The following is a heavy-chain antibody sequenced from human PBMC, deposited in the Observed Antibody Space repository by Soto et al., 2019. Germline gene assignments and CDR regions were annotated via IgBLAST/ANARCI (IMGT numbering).Heavy chain of an antibody. CDR1: GDSISSSNNY. Sequence: QVQLQESGPGLVKPSQTLSLTCTVSGDSISSSNNYWSWIRQPPGEGLEWIWFLSYSGTTSYSPSLKSGLATSLDTSTNHFSLSLSSVTAADTAVYDCARARGYSYGLDPWGQGTLVTVSS. J-gene: IGHJ5*02. V-gene: IGHV4-30-4*01. CDR3: ARARGYSYGLDP. CDR2: LSYSGTT. D-gene: IGHD5-18*01.